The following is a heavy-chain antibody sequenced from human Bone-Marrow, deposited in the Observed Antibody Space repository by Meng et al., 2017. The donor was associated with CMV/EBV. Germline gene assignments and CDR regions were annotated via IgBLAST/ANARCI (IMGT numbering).Heavy chain of an antibody. J-gene: IGHJ5*02. D-gene: IGHD2-2*01. CDR3: AREPRYCSSTSCYLYWFDT. CDR2: IYTSGST. V-gene: IGHV4-61*02. Sequence: QVQLQESGPGLVKPSQTLSLTCPVSGGSISSGSYYWSWIRQPAGKGLEWIGRIYTSGSTNYNPSLKSRVTISVDTSKNQFSLKLSSVTAADTAVYYCAREPRYCSSTSCYLYWFDTWGQGTLVTVDS. CDR1: GGSISSGSYY.